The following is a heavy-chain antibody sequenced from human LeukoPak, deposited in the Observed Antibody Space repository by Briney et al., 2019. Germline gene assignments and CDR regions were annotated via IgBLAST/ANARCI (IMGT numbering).Heavy chain of an antibody. CDR3: GKSEAYSFAYGIDF. V-gene: IGHV3-23*01. D-gene: IGHD5-18*01. J-gene: IGHJ4*02. CDR1: GLIFSSYA. CDR2: ISGSGGST. Sequence: GGSLRLSCAASGLIFSSYAMSWVRQAPGKGLEWVSVISGSGGSTYYADSVKGRFTISRDNSKNTLYLQMNSLRAEDTAVYYCGKSEAYSFAYGIDFWGEGTLVTVSS.